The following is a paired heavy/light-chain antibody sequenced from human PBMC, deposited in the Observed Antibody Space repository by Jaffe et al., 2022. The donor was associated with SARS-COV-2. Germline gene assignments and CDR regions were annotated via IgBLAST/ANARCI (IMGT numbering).Light chain of an antibody. Sequence: DIQMTQSPPTLSASVGNRVTITCRASQDISNYLAWFQQKPGKAPKCLIYAASSLQSGVPSKFSGSGSGTDFTLTISSLQPEDFATYYCQQYNSYPITFGQGTRLEIK. V-gene: IGKV1-16*02. CDR1: QDISNY. J-gene: IGKJ5*01. CDR2: AAS. CDR3: QQYNSYPIT.
Heavy chain of an antibody. CDR1: GGSVSSGIYY. D-gene: IGHD1-26*01. CDR3: VRRGLGATFDY. V-gene: IGHV4-39*01. J-gene: IGHJ4*02. Sequence: QLQLQESGPGLVKPSETLSLTCTVSGGSVSSGIYYWGWIRQSPGKGLEWIGSVHYSVSTYYNPSLKSRVAISVDTSTNQFSLKLTSVTAADTAVYYCVRRGLGATFDYWGQGTLVTVSS. CDR2: VHYSVST.